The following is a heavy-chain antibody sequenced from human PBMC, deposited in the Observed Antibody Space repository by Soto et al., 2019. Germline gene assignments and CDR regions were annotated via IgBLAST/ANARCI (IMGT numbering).Heavy chain of an antibody. CDR2: ISWNSDII. J-gene: IGHJ3*02. V-gene: IGHV3-9*01. D-gene: IGHD2-2*02. Sequence: GGSLRLSCAASGFTFDDYGMHWVRQAPGKGLEWVSAISWNSDIIDYADSVRGRFTTSRDSAKNSVYLQMNSLRAEDTAVYYCAREGCSSTSCYNGDAFDIWGQGTMVTVSS. CDR1: GFTFDDYG. CDR3: AREGCSSTSCYNGDAFDI.